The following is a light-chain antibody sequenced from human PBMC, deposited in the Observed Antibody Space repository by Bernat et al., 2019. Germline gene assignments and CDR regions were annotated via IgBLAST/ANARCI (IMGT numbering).Light chain of an antibody. CDR2: QDS. CDR1: NLGNKY. Sequence: SSELTQPPSVSVSPGQTATIVCSGDNLGNKYVSWYQQKSGQPPLLVICQDSQRPSGIPARFSGSSSGNTATLTISETQAVDEAAYYCLAWDSRTAVFGGGTDLTVL. CDR3: LAWDSRTAV. V-gene: IGLV3-1*01. J-gene: IGLJ3*02.